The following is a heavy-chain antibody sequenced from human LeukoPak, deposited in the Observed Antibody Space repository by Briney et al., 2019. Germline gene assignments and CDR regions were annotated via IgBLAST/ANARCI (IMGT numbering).Heavy chain of an antibody. Sequence: GGSLRLSCAASGFTFGPYTMNWVRQAPGKGLEWVSSITSTSRYIYYADPLKGRFTVSRDNAKSSLYLQMNSLTVEDTAVYYCARDGSYYGQYYFDYWGQGILVTVSS. V-gene: IGHV3-21*06. CDR2: ITSTSRYI. CDR3: ARDGSYYGQYYFDY. D-gene: IGHD1-26*01. J-gene: IGHJ4*02. CDR1: GFTFGPYT.